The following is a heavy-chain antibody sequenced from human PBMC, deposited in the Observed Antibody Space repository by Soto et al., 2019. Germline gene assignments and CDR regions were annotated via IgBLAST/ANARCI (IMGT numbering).Heavy chain of an antibody. J-gene: IGHJ6*03. CDR1: GGSFSGYY. D-gene: IGHD6-6*01. CDR2: INHSGST. V-gene: IGHV4-34*01. CDR3: ARGESSSSLHYYYYYMDV. Sequence: QVQLQQWGAGLLKPSETLSLTCAVYGGSFSGYYWSWIRQPPGKGLEWIGEINHSGSTNYNPSLKSRVTISVDTSKNQFSPKLSSVTAADTAVYYCARGESSSSLHYYYYYMDVWGKGTTVTVSS.